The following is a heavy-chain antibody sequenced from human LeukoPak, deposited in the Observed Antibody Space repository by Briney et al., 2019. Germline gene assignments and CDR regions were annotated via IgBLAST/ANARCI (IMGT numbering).Heavy chain of an antibody. CDR2: INHSGST. D-gene: IGHD3-22*01. CDR1: GGSFSGYY. V-gene: IGHV4-34*01. J-gene: IGHJ4*02. Sequence: PSETLSLTCAVYGGSFSGYYWSWIRQPPGKGLEWIGEINHSGSTNYNPSLKSRVTISVDTSKNQFSLKLSSVTAADTAVYYCARGLDYYDSSGYRYYFDYWGQGTLVTVSS. CDR3: ARGLDYYDSSGYRYYFDY.